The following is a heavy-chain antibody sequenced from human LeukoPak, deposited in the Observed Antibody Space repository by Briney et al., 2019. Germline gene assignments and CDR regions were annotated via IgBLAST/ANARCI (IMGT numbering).Heavy chain of an antibody. V-gene: IGHV4-39*07. D-gene: IGHD2-15*01. CDR2: VFYTGST. J-gene: IGHJ6*03. Sequence: SETLSLTCIVSGASIRNYNNYWGWIRQPPGKGLEWIGSVFYTGSTYYNPSLQSRITVSVDTSKNQFSLKLSSVTAADTAVYYCARDLRTVAAGGYYYYYMDVWGKGTTVTVSS. CDR3: ARDLRTVAAGGYYYYYMDV. CDR1: GASIRNYNNY.